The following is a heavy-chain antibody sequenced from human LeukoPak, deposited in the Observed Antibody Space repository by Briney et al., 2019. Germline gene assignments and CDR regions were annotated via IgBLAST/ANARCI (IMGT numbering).Heavy chain of an antibody. J-gene: IGHJ4*02. D-gene: IGHD6-19*01. CDR3: ARVQWLVHYFDY. CDR2: IIPIFGTA. V-gene: IGHV1-69*06. Sequence: GASVKVSCKASGGTFSSYAISWVRQAPGRGLEWMGGIIPIFGTANYAQKFQGRVTITADKSTSTAYMELSSLRSEDTAVYYCARVQWLVHYFDYWGQGTLVTVSS. CDR1: GGTFSSYA.